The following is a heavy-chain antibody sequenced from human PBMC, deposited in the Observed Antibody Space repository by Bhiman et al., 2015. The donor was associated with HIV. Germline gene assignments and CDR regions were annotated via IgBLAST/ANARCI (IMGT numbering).Heavy chain of an antibody. D-gene: IGHD2-15*01. CDR2: IKRNTDGGTT. J-gene: IGHJ4*02. CDR3: TTDQEFTLDH. CDR1: GFTFTNAW. V-gene: IGHV3-15*01. Sequence: EVELLQSGGGLVQPGGSLRLSCAASGFTFTNAWMSWVRQAPGKGLEWVGRIKRNTDGGTTDYAAPVKGRFTISRDDSKDTLYLQMNSLKIEDTAVYYCTTDQEFTLDHWGQGNPGSPSPQ.